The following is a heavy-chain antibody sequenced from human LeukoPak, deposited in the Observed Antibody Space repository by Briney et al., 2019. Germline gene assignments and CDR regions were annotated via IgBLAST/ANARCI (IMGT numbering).Heavy chain of an antibody. Sequence: GRSLRLSCAASGFSFSSYGMHWVRQAPGKWLEWVAVIWYDGTNKYYADSVKGRFTISRDNSKNTLYLQMNRLRAEDTAVYYCARDQRGFSYSKYYFDYWGQGTLVTVSS. V-gene: IGHV3-33*01. J-gene: IGHJ4*02. CDR2: IWYDGTNK. CDR3: ARDQRGFSYSKYYFDY. CDR1: GFSFSSYG. D-gene: IGHD5-18*01.